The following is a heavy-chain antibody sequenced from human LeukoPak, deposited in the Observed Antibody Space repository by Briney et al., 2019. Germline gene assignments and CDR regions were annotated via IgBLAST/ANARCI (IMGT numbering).Heavy chain of an antibody. CDR2: IYYSGST. Sequence: TSETLSLTCTVPGGSISSYYWSWIRQPPGKGLEWIGYIYYSGSTNYNPSVKSRVTISVDTSKNQFSLKLSSVTAADTAVYYCARAGGTMRWFDPWGQGTLVTVSS. CDR1: GGSISSYY. J-gene: IGHJ5*02. V-gene: IGHV4-59*01. CDR3: ARAGGTMRWFDP. D-gene: IGHD3-22*01.